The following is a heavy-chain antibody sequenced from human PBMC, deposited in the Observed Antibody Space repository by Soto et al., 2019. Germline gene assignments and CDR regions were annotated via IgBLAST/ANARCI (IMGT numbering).Heavy chain of an antibody. CDR2: IDAGSSNT. J-gene: IGHJ4*02. Sequence: QVQLVQSGAEVKKPGASVKVSCKASGYTLSSYALHWVRQGPGQRLEWMGWIDAGSSNTKYSQKFQGRVTITRDTSATTAYMELSSLRYEDTAVYFCARGGSAIFYYWGQGTLVIVSS. CDR1: GYTLSSYA. D-gene: IGHD2-2*01. CDR3: ARGGSAIFYY. V-gene: IGHV1-3*01.